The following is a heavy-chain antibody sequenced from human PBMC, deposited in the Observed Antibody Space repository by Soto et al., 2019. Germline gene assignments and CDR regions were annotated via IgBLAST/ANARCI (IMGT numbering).Heavy chain of an antibody. CDR1: GYSFTSYW. Sequence: GESLKISCKGSGYSFTSYWIGWVRQMPGKGLEWMGIIYPGDSDTRYSPSFQDQVTISADKSISTAYLHWSSLKASDTAMYYCSRRVGYSSSSADYYYYYMDVWGKGTTVTVSS. CDR3: SRRVGYSSSSADYYYYYMDV. J-gene: IGHJ6*03. V-gene: IGHV5-51*01. CDR2: IYPGDSDT. D-gene: IGHD6-6*01.